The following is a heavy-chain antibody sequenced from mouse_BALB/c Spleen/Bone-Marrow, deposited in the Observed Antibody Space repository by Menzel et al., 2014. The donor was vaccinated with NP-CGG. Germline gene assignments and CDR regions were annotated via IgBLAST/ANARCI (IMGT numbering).Heavy chain of an antibody. Sequence: QVQLQQPGAELVKPGASVKLSCKASDYTFTSYWMHWVKQRPGQGLEWIGEIDPSNGRTNYNEKFKNKATLTVDKSSSTAYMQLSSLTSEDSAVYYCARSTTVVVRYWYFDVWGAGTTVTVSS. J-gene: IGHJ1*01. CDR2: IDPSNGRT. CDR1: DYTFTSYW. V-gene: IGHV1S81*02. CDR3: ARSTTVVVRYWYFDV. D-gene: IGHD1-1*01.